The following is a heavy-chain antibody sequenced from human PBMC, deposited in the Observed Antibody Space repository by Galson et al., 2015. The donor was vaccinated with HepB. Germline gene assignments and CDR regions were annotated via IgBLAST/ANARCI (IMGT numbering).Heavy chain of an antibody. CDR1: GGTFSSYA. J-gene: IGHJ6*02. V-gene: IGHV1-69*13. D-gene: IGHD6-13*01. Sequence: SVKVSCKASGGTFSSYAISWVRQAPGQGLEWMGGIIPIFGTANYAQKFQGRVTITADESTSTAYMELSSLRSEDTAVYYCARVQGIAALDYYYGMDVWGQGTTVTVSS. CDR2: IIPIFGTA. CDR3: ARVQGIAALDYYYGMDV.